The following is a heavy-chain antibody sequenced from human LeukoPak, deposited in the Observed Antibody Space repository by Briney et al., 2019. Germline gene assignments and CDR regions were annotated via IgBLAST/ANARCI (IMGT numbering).Heavy chain of an antibody. CDR2: IYSGGSK. D-gene: IGHD3-22*01. Sequence: PGGSLRLSCAASGFTVSSNYMSWVRQAPGKGLEWVSVIYSGGSKYYADSVKGRFTISRDNSKNTLYLQMNSLRAEDTAVYYCARGYYDSSGYGPYWGQGTLVTVSS. CDR3: ARGYYDSSGYGPY. J-gene: IGHJ4*02. CDR1: GFTVSSNY. V-gene: IGHV3-53*01.